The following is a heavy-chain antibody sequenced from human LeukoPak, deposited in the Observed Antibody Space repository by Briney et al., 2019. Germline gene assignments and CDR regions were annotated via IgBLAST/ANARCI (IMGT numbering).Heavy chain of an antibody. CDR3: AKGGHSSGWYYFDY. CDR2: VSGSGSST. D-gene: IGHD6-19*01. CDR1: GFTFSSYA. J-gene: IGHJ4*02. Sequence: GGSLRLSCAASGFTFSSYAMSWVRQAPGKGLEWASGVSGSGSSTYYADSVKGRFTISRDNSKNTLYLQMSSLRAEDTAVYFCAKGGHSSGWYYFDYWGQGTLVTVSS. V-gene: IGHV3-23*01.